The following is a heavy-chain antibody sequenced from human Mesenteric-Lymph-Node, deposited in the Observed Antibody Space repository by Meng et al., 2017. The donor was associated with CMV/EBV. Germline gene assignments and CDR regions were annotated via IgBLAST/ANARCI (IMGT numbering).Heavy chain of an antibody. CDR2: YFYVGTT. Sequence: GSYYWGWIRQPPGKGLEWIGNYFYVGTTYYNPSLKSRVTISMDMSKSQFFLKLSAVTAADTAVYYCARAFHCSSSSCYKTNWFDPWGQGTLVTVSS. CDR1: GSYY. CDR3: ARAFHCSSSSCYKTNWFDP. D-gene: IGHD2-2*01. J-gene: IGHJ5*02. V-gene: IGHV4-39*07.